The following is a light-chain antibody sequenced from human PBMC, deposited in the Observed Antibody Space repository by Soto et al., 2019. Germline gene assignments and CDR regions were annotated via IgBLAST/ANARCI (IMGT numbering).Light chain of an antibody. CDR2: KAS. Sequence: DIQMTQSPSTLSASVGDRFTISCRASHSITGWLAWFQQKPGKAPKLLISKASKLESGVPSRFSGSGSGTDFTLTISGLQPDDFATYYCQQYNPYSPWTFGQGTKVDIK. V-gene: IGKV1-5*03. CDR1: HSITGW. J-gene: IGKJ1*01. CDR3: QQYNPYSPWT.